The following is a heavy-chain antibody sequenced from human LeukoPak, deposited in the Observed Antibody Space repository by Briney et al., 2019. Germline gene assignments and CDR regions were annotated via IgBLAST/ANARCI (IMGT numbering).Heavy chain of an antibody. J-gene: IGHJ4*02. CDR2: ISGSGGST. Sequence: GGSLRLSCAASGFSFSSYAMSWVRQAPGKGLEWVSAISGSGGSTYYADSVRGRYTISRDNSRNTMYLQMSSLSGEDAAVYYCAKAALTSCRGAFCYPFVFWGQETLVTVSS. V-gene: IGHV3-23*01. D-gene: IGHD2-15*01. CDR3: AKAALTSCRGAFCYPFVF. CDR1: GFSFSSYA.